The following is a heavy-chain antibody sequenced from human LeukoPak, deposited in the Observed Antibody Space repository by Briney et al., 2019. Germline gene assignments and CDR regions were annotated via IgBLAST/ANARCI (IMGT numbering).Heavy chain of an antibody. V-gene: IGHV1-2*02. D-gene: IGHD4-17*01. CDR1: GYTFTGYY. J-gene: IGHJ3*02. CDR2: INPNSGGT. Sequence: GASVKVSCKASGYTFTGYYMHWVRQAPGQGLEWMGWINPNSGGTNYAQKFQGRVTMTRDTSISTAYMELSRLRSDDTAVYYCAKFGAVRVTTSWSAFDIWGQGTMVTVSS. CDR3: AKFGAVRVTTSWSAFDI.